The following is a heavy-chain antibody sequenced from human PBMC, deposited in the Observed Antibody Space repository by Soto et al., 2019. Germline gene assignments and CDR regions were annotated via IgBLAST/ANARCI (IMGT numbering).Heavy chain of an antibody. D-gene: IGHD2-21*02. CDR3: ARGGPPSHIVVVTAPFDY. V-gene: IGHV1-46*01. CDR2: INPSGGST. CDR1: GYTFTSYY. J-gene: IGHJ4*02. Sequence: ASVKVSCKASGYTFTSYYMHWVRQAPGQGLEWMGIINPSGGSTSYAQKFQGRVTMTRDTSTSTVYMELSSLRSEDTAVYYCARGGPPSHIVVVTAPFDYWGQGTLVTVS.